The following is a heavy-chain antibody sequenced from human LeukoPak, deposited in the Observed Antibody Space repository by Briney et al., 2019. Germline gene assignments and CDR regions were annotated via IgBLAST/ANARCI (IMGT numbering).Heavy chain of an antibody. CDR2: IKLGGSTT. V-gene: IGHV1-46*01. CDR1: GYTFTNYY. J-gene: IGHJ6*02. Sequence: ASVKVSCKASGYTFTNYYIHWVRQAPGQGLEWMGIIKLGGSTTTYTQKIQYTQKFQDRVTMTWDTSTSTAYMDLSSLRSEDAAVYYCARGGLPVRGYWFSTKVWEQYYYYGMDVWGQGTTVTVSS. D-gene: IGHD5-18*01. CDR3: ARGGLPVRGYWFSTKVWEQYYYYGMDV.